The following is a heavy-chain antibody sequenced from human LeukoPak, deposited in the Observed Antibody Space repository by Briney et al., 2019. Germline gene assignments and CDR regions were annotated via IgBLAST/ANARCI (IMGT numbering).Heavy chain of an antibody. CDR1: GFTFSSYW. D-gene: IGHD7-27*01. V-gene: IGHV3-74*01. Sequence: GALRLSCKASGFTFSSYWMHWVRQAPGEGRVWVSRINNDGSTTGYADSVKGRFTISRDNARNTLYLQMTSLRAEDTAVYYCARDFHYLPGGYWGQGTLVTVSS. CDR3: ARDFHYLPGGY. J-gene: IGHJ4*02. CDR2: INNDGSTT.